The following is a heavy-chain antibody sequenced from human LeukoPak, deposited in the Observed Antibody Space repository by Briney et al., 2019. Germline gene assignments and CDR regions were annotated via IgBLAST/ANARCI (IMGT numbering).Heavy chain of an antibody. Sequence: PGGSLRLSCAASGFTFGSYGMHWVRQAPGKGLEWVAFIRYDGSNKYYADSVKGRFTISRDDSKNTLYLQMNSLRAEDTAVYYCAKDVTKVVVVPAAMAEWGQGTLVTVSS. J-gene: IGHJ4*02. D-gene: IGHD2-2*01. CDR1: GFTFGSYG. CDR2: IRYDGSNK. CDR3: AKDVTKVVVVPAAMAE. V-gene: IGHV3-30*02.